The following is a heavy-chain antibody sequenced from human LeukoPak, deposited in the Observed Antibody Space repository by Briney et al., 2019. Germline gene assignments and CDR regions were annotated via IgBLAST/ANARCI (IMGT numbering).Heavy chain of an antibody. Sequence: GGSLRLSCAASGFTFSSYWMHWVRQAPGKGLVWVSRINSDGSSTSYADPVKGRFTISRDNAKNTLYLQMNSLRAEDTAVYYCASKGSSSGGYYYYYMDVWGKGTTVTVSS. CDR1: GFTFSSYW. CDR2: INSDGSST. J-gene: IGHJ6*03. V-gene: IGHV3-74*01. D-gene: IGHD6-6*01. CDR3: ASKGSSSGGYYYYYMDV.